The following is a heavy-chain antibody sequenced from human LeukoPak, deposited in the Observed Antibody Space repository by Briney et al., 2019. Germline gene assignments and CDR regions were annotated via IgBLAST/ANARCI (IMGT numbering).Heavy chain of an antibody. D-gene: IGHD4-11*01. CDR3: ARDPGHSNYINDY. CDR2: ISSDGTNT. Sequence: GGSLRLPCAASGFTFSNYWMHWVRQIPGKGLVWVSRISSDGTNTHYADSVKGRFTISRDNAENTLYLQMTSLRAEDTAVYYCARDPGHSNYINDYWGQGTLVTVSS. J-gene: IGHJ4*02. V-gene: IGHV3-74*01. CDR1: GFTFSNYW.